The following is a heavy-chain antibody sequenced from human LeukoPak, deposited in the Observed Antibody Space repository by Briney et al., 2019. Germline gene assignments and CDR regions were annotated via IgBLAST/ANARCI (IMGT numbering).Heavy chain of an antibody. D-gene: IGHD2-2*01. CDR1: GFTFSSYA. CDR3: AKSLFRYCSSTSCLVPFDY. J-gene: IGHJ4*02. Sequence: GGSLRLSCAASGFTFSSYAMSWVRQAPGRGLEWVSAISGSGGSTYYADSVKGRFTISRDNSKNTLYLQMNSLRAEDTAVYYCAKSLFRYCSSTSCLVPFDYWGQGTLVTVSS. V-gene: IGHV3-23*01. CDR2: ISGSGGST.